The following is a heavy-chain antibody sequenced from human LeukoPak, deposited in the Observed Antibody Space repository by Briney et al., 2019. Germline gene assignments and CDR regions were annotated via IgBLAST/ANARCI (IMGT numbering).Heavy chain of an antibody. CDR1: GFTVSSNY. CDR2: IYSGGST. J-gene: IGHJ3*02. CDR3: ARVLHPWAPFMITFGGVIVINDAFDI. V-gene: IGHV3-53*05. D-gene: IGHD3-16*02. Sequence: GGSLRLSCAASGFTVSSNYMSWVRQAPGKGLEWVSVIYSGGSTYYADSVKGRFTISRDNSKNTLYLQMNSLRSEDTAVYCCARVLHPWAPFMITFGGVIVINDAFDIWGQGTMVTVSS.